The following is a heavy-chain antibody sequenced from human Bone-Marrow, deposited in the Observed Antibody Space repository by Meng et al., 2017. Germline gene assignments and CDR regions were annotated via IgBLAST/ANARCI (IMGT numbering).Heavy chain of an antibody. CDR2: INAGNGNT. CDR1: GYTFTTYL. Sequence: QVQLVQSGAEVKKPGASVRVSCKASGYTFTTYLIYWVRQAPGQRLEWMGWINAGNGNTIYSQNFQGRVIITRDTSATTAYMELSSLRSEDTAVYYCARLGSSFDYWGQGTLVTVSS. D-gene: IGHD2-2*01. V-gene: IGHV1-3*01. CDR3: ARLGSSFDY. J-gene: IGHJ4*02.